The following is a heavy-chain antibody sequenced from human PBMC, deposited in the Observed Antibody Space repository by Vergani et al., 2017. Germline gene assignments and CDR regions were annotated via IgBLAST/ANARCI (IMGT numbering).Heavy chain of an antibody. V-gene: IGHV1-69*13. CDR2: IIPIFGTA. J-gene: IGHJ3*02. D-gene: IGHD5-24*01. Sequence: QVQLVQSGAEVKKPGSSVKASCKASGGTFSSYAISWVRQAPGQGLEWMGRIIPIFGTANYAQKFQGRVTITADESTSTAYMELSSLRSEDTAVYYCARAGMATIEGAPDAFDIWGQGTMVTVSS. CDR3: ARAGMATIEGAPDAFDI. CDR1: GGTFSSYA.